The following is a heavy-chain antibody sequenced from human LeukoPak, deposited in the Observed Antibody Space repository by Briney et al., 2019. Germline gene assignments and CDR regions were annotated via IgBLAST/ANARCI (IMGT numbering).Heavy chain of an antibody. V-gene: IGHV1-18*01. Sequence: ASVKVSCKASGYTFTSYGISWVRQAPGQGLEWMGWISAYNGNTNYAQKLQGRVTMTTDTSTSTAYMELRSLRSDDTAVYYCARAGSSSWYGWDYYYYMDVWGKGTTVTISS. J-gene: IGHJ6*03. D-gene: IGHD6-13*01. CDR1: GYTFTSYG. CDR3: ARAGSSSWYGWDYYYYMDV. CDR2: ISAYNGNT.